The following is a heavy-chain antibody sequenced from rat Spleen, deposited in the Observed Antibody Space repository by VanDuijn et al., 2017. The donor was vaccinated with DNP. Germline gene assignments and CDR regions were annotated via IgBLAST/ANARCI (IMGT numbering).Heavy chain of an antibody. CDR1: GYSVTRNY. J-gene: IGHJ2*01. V-gene: IGHV3-1*01. D-gene: IGHD1-11*01. CDR2: ISYSATT. Sequence: EVQLQESGPGLVKPSQSLSLTCSVTGYSVTRNYWGWIRKFPGNKMEWIGHISYSATTTYNPSLKSRISITRDTSKNQFFLQLNSVTTEDTATYYCARYTTGVDYWGQGVMVTVSS. CDR3: ARYTTGVDY.